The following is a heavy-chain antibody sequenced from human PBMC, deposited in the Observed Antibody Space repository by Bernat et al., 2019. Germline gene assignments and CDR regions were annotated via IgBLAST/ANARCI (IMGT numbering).Heavy chain of an antibody. CDR3: VRDPNRRLDY. D-gene: IGHD1/OR15-1a*01. CDR1: GFTFRDYW. V-gene: IGHV3-74*01. Sequence: EVQLAESGGGLVQPGGSLRLSCAASGFTFRDYWMDWVRQAPGKGPVWVSRINIDGTTTNYADSVKARFTMTRDNAKNTVYLQMNSLRAEDTAVYYCVRDPNRRLDYWGQGTQVTVSP. J-gene: IGHJ4*02. CDR2: INIDGTTT.